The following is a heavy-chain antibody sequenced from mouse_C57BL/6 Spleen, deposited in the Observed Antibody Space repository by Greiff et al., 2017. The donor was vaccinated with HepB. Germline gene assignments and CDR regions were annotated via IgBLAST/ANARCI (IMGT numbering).Heavy chain of an antibody. CDR2: IWSGGST. V-gene: IGHV2-2*01. J-gene: IGHJ3*01. Sequence: QVQLKESGPGLVQPSQSLSITCTVSGFSLTSYGVHWVRQSPGKGLEWLGVIWSGGSTDYNAAFISRLSISKDNSKSQVFFKMNSLQADDTAIYYCARDDYDASFAYWGQGTLVTVSA. D-gene: IGHD2-4*01. CDR3: ARDDYDASFAY. CDR1: GFSLTSYG.